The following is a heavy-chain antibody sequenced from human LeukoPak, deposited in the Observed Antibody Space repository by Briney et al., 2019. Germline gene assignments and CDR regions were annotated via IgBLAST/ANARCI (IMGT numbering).Heavy chain of an antibody. D-gene: IGHD3-22*01. J-gene: IGHJ4*02. V-gene: IGHV3-74*01. Sequence: GGSLRLSCEASGFTFSSYWMHWVRQAPGKGLVWVSRINSDGSGTTYADSVKGRFTISRDNAKNTLYLQMNSLRAEDTAVYYCSTAMIDPYYFDYWGQGTLVTVSS. CDR1: GFTFSSYW. CDR2: INSDGSGT. CDR3: STAMIDPYYFDY.